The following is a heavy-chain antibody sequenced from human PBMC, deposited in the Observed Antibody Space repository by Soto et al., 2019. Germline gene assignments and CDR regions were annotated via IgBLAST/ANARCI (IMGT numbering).Heavy chain of an antibody. V-gene: IGHV3-74*03. J-gene: IGHJ4*02. CDR3: VRDAGHRGDY. CDR1: GFTFGNYW. Sequence: VQLVESGGGLVQPGGSLRLSCAASGFTFGNYWMHWVRQFPGKGLVWVSSINGDGSSTTYADSVEGRFTVSRDSAKNTLLLQMSSLRVEDTAVYYCVRDAGHRGDYWGQGTLVTVSS. D-gene: IGHD3-10*01. CDR2: INGDGSST.